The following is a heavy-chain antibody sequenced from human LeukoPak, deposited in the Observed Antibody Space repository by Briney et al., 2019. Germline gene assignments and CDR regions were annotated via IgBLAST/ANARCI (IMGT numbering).Heavy chain of an antibody. CDR2: IYYSGST. CDR3: ARDQRGYGIAARPAWFDP. D-gene: IGHD6-6*01. CDR1: GGSISSHY. Sequence: PSETLSLTCTVSGGSISSHYWSWIRQPPGKGLEWIGYIYYSGSTNYNPSLKSRVTISVDTSKNQFSLKPSSVTAADTAVYYCARDQRGYGIAARPAWFDPWGQGTLVTVSS. V-gene: IGHV4-59*11. J-gene: IGHJ5*02.